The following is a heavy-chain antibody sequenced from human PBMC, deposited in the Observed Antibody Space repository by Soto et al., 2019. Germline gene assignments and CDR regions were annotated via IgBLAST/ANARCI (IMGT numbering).Heavy chain of an antibody. V-gene: IGHV1-69*13. Sequence: GASVKVSFKASGGTFSSYAISWVRQAPGQGLEWMGGIIPIFGTANYAQKFQGRVTITADESTSTAYMELSSLRSEDTAVYYCARGIARLSPRTINWFDPWGQGTLVTVSS. J-gene: IGHJ5*02. CDR1: GGTFSSYA. CDR2: IIPIFGTA. CDR3: ARGIARLSPRTINWFDP. D-gene: IGHD3-16*02.